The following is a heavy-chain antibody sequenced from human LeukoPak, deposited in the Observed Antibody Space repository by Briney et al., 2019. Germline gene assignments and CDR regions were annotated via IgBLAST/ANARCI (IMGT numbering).Heavy chain of an antibody. Sequence: SETLSLTCTVSGGSVSSGSYYWSWIRQPPGKGLEWIGYIYYSGSTNYNPSLKSRVTISVDTSKNQFSLKLNSVTAADTAVYYCARETYGRYFDYWGQGTLVTVSS. V-gene: IGHV4-61*01. CDR3: ARETYGRYFDY. D-gene: IGHD4-17*01. J-gene: IGHJ4*02. CDR1: GGSVSSGSYY. CDR2: IYYSGST.